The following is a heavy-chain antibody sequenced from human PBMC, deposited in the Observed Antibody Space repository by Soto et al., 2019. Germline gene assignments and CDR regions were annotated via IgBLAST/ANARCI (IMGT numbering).Heavy chain of an antibody. J-gene: IGHJ4*02. V-gene: IGHV2-5*02. CDR1: GFSLSTSGVG. CDR2: IYWDDDK. CDR3: AHRRRSSSSGGTFDY. D-gene: IGHD2-15*01. Sequence: QITLKESGPTLVKPTQTLTLTCTFSGFSLSTSGVGVGWIRQPPGKALEWLALIYWDDDKRYSPSLKSRLTITKYTSKNQVVLTMTNMDPVDTATYYCAHRRRSSSSGGTFDYWGQGTLVTVSS.